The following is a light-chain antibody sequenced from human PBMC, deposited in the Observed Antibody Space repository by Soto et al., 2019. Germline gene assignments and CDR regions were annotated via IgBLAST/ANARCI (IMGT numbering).Light chain of an antibody. CDR2: DAS. CDR3: QQYNSYSRT. Sequence: DIQMTQSPSTLSESVVDRVTITCRASQSISSWLAWYQQKPGKAPKLLIYDASSLESGVPSRFSGSGSGTEFTLTISSLQPDDFATYYCQQYNSYSRTFGQGTKVDIK. J-gene: IGKJ1*01. V-gene: IGKV1-5*01. CDR1: QSISSW.